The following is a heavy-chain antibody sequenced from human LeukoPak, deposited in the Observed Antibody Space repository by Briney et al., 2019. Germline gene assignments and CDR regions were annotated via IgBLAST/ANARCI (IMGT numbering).Heavy chain of an antibody. CDR2: INHSGST. D-gene: IGHD3/OR15-3a*01. V-gene: IGHV4-34*01. CDR3: ARDKRRTGYYTLVYFDY. Sequence: SETLSLTCAVYGRSFSGYYWSWIRQPPGKGLEWIGEINHSGSTNYSPSLKSRVTISVDTSKNQFSLKLSSVTAADTAVYYCARDKRRTGYYTLVYFDYWGQGTLVTVSS. J-gene: IGHJ4*02. CDR1: GRSFSGYY.